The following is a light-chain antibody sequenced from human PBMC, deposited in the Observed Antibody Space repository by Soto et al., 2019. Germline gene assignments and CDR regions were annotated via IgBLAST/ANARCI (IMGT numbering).Light chain of an antibody. CDR3: HQTYTNTQT. J-gene: IGKJ1*01. V-gene: IGKV1-39*01. Sequence: DIQMTQSPSSLSASVGDRVTITCRASQTSATYINWYQQKSGSAPRLLIYEASGLQSGVPSRFSGSGSGTHFVLTISNFHPEDSETYFCHQTYTNTQTFGKGTK. CDR1: QTSATY. CDR2: EAS.